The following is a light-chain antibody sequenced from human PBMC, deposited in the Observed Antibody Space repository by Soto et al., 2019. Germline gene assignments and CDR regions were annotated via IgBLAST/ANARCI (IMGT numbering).Light chain of an antibody. V-gene: IGKV1-9*01. Sequence: IQLTQSPSSLSASVGDRVTITCRASQGISSYLAWYQQKPGKAPKLLIYAASTLQSGVPSRFNGSGSGTDFTLTNSRLQPEDFGTSDLQPLNSDSIFTFGHGNKVDI. CDR2: AAS. CDR1: QGISSY. J-gene: IGKJ3*01. CDR3: QPLNSDSIFT.